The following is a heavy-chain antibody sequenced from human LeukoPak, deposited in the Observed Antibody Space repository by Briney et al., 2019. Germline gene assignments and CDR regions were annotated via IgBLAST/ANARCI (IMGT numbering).Heavy chain of an antibody. CDR3: ARRTGYYDGFDY. CDR1: GGSISSYY. J-gene: IGHJ4*02. CDR2: IYYSGST. V-gene: IGHV4-59*01. D-gene: IGHD3/OR15-3a*01. Sequence: PSETLSLTCTVSGGSISSYYWSWIRQPPGKGLEWIGYIYYSGSTNYNPSLKSRVTMSVDTSKNQFSLKLSSVTAADTAVYYCARRTGYYDGFDYWGQGTLVTVSP.